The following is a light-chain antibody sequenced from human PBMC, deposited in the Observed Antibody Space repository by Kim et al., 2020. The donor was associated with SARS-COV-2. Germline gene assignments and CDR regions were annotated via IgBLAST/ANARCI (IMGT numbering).Light chain of an antibody. V-gene: IGLV2-8*01. J-gene: IGLJ2*01. CDR3: SSYAGSHSFVV. CDR1: SRDVGCYDY. CDR2: EVS. Sequence: TSSGNGTSRDVGCYDYVSWYRGHPGKAPKLMIYEVSKRPSGVPDRFSGSKSGNTASLAVCGLQAEDEADYYCSSYAGSHSFVVFGGGTKVTVL.